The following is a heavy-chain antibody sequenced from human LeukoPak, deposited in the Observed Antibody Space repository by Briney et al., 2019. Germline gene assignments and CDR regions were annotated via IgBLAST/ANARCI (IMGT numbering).Heavy chain of an antibody. J-gene: IGHJ4*02. Sequence: KASETLSLXCTVSGGSISGYYWSWIRQPPGKGLEWIGYIYYSGSAKYNPSLKSRVTISVDTSKNQFSLKLTSVTAADTAVYYCARDIGAARSDYWGQGTLVTVSS. D-gene: IGHD6-6*01. CDR3: ARDIGAARSDY. CDR2: IYYSGSA. V-gene: IGHV4-59*01. CDR1: GGSISGYY.